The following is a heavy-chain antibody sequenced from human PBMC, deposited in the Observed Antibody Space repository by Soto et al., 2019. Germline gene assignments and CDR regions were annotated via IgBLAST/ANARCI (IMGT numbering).Heavy chain of an antibody. D-gene: IGHD3-22*01. V-gene: IGHV3-15*01. CDR1: GFTFSNAW. Sequence: GGSLRLSCAASGFTFSNAWMNWVRQAPGKGLEWVGRIKKKADGGTADHAAPVKGRFTISRDDSENTLYLQMSSLKTEDTAVYYCTVVTIYKYDSSGYYYWGQGTLVTVSS. J-gene: IGHJ4*02. CDR2: IKKKADGGTA. CDR3: TVVTIYKYDSSGYYY.